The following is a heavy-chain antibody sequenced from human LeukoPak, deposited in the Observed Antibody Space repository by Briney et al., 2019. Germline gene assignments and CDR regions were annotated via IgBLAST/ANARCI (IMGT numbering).Heavy chain of an antibody. CDR3: AREASSWYLEGYYFDY. Sequence: GGSLTLSCAASGFTFSSYSMNWVRQAPGKGLEWVSSISSSSSYIYYADSVKGRFTISRDNAKNSLYLQMNSLRAEDTAVYYCAREASSWYLEGYYFDYWGQGTLVTVSS. V-gene: IGHV3-21*01. CDR2: ISSSSSYI. D-gene: IGHD6-13*01. J-gene: IGHJ4*02. CDR1: GFTFSSYS.